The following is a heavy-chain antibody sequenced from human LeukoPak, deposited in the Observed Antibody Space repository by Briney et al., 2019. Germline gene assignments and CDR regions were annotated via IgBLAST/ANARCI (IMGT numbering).Heavy chain of an antibody. CDR1: GFTFSGYV. J-gene: IGHJ5*02. CDR3: AREMGVGATRFDP. CDR2: ISGSGGST. D-gene: IGHD1-26*01. Sequence: PGGSLRLSCAAFGFTFSGYVMTWVRQPPGKGLQWVADISGSGGSTYYADSVKGRFSISRDNSKNMLYLQLDSLRAEDTAVYYCAREMGVGATRFDPWGQGTLVTVSS. V-gene: IGHV3-23*01.